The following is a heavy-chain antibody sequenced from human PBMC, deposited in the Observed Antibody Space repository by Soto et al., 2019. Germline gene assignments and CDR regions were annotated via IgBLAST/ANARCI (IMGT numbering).Heavy chain of an antibody. CDR2: IYYSGST. CDR3: GRTLLGFCSTAPSYPYYLAV. V-gene: IGHV4-59*01. D-gene: IGHD2-2*01. J-gene: IGHJ6*03. Sequence: SETLSLTCTVSGGSISSDYWGWIRQPPGKGLEWLGYIYYSGSTNYNPSLQSRVSISVDTSKKQFSLKLSSVTAADTAVYYCGRTLLGFCSTAPSYPYYLAVWGKGTTVTV. CDR1: GGSISSDY.